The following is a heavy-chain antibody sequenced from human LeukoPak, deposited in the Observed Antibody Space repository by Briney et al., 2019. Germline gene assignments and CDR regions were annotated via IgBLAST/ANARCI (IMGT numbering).Heavy chain of an antibody. V-gene: IGHV1-46*01. D-gene: IGHD1-26*01. CDR2: INPSGGST. CDR3: ARMGGATDY. J-gene: IGHJ4*02. Sequence: ASVKVSCKASGYTFTSYGISWVRQAPGQGLEWMGIINPSGGSTSYAQKFQGRVTMTRNTSISTAYMELSRLRSEDTAVYYCARMGGATDYWGQGTLVTVSS. CDR1: GYTFTSYG.